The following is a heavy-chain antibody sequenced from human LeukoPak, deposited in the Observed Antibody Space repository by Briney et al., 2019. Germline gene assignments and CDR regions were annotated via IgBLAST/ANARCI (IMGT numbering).Heavy chain of an antibody. CDR1: GFTFSSYG. CDR2: ISYDGSNK. Sequence: GGSLRLSCAASGFTFSSYGMHWVRQAPGKGLEWVAVISYDGSNKYYADSVKGRFTISRDNSKNTLYLQMNSLRAEDTAVYYCAKDEGTRSSSLHFDYWGQGTLVTVSS. D-gene: IGHD6-6*01. V-gene: IGHV3-30*18. CDR3: AKDEGTRSSSLHFDY. J-gene: IGHJ4*02.